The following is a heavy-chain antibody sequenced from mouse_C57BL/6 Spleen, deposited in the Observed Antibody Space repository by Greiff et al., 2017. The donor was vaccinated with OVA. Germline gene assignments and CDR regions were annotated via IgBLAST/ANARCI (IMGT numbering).Heavy chain of an antibody. D-gene: IGHD1-1*01. V-gene: IGHV3-6*01. Sequence: EVKLMESGPGLVKPSQSLSLTCSVTGYSITSGYYWNWIRQFPGNKLEWMGYISYDGSNNYNPSLKNRISITRDTSKNQFFLKLNSVTTEDTATYYCARDGSSYWFADWGQGTLVTVSA. CDR2: ISYDGSN. CDR3: ARDGSSYWFAD. CDR1: GYSITSGYY. J-gene: IGHJ3*01.